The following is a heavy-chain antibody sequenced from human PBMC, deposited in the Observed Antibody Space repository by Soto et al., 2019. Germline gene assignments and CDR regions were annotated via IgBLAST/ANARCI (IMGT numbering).Heavy chain of an antibody. D-gene: IGHD6-13*01. Sequence: LSLTCAVSGGSISSGGYSLSWIRQPPGKGLEWIGYIYHSGSTYYNPSLKSRVTISVDRSKNQFSLKLSSVTAADTAVYYCAAAPRYWGQGTLVTVSS. CDR3: AAAPRY. CDR2: IYHSGST. J-gene: IGHJ4*02. V-gene: IGHV4-30-2*01. CDR1: GGSISSGGYS.